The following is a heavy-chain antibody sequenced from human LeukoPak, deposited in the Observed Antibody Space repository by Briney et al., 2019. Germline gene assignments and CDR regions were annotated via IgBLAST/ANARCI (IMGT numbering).Heavy chain of an antibody. D-gene: IGHD3-22*01. CDR1: GFTFSNYD. CDR3: ARDRYNYYDSSGYHYYYGMDV. Sequence: GGSLRLSCAASGFTFSNYDVHWVRQATGKGLEWVPAIGTAGDTYYPGSVKGRFTISRENAKNSLSLQMNSLRAGDTAVYYCARDRYNYYDSSGYHYYYGMDVWGQGTTVTVSS. J-gene: IGHJ6*02. V-gene: IGHV3-13*01. CDR2: IGTAGDT.